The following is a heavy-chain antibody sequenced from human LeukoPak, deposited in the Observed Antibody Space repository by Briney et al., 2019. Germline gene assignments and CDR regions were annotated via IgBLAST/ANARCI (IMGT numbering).Heavy chain of an antibody. CDR1: GFTFSGYY. J-gene: IGHJ4*02. Sequence: GGSLRLSCAASGFTFSGYYMSWIRQAPGKGLEWISYISSSGDTIAYADSVKGRCTISRDNAKNSLYLQMNSLRAEDTAVYYCAGEMMGVTFDSWGQGTPVTVSS. D-gene: IGHD1-26*01. CDR3: AGEMMGVTFDS. CDR2: ISSSGDTI. V-gene: IGHV3-11*01.